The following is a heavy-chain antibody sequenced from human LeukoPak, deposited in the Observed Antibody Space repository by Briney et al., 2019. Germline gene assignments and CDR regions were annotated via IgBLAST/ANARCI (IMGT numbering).Heavy chain of an antibody. CDR3: ASTYYYDSSGYNFDY. J-gene: IGHJ4*02. CDR2: IYYSGST. V-gene: IGHV4-31*03. CDR1: GGSISSGGYY. D-gene: IGHD3-22*01. Sequence: SETLSLTCNVSGGSISSGGYYWSWIRQHPGKGLEWIGYIYYSGSTYYNPSLKSRVTISVDTSKNQFSLKLSSVTAADTAVYYCASTYYYDSSGYNFDYWGQGTLVTVSS.